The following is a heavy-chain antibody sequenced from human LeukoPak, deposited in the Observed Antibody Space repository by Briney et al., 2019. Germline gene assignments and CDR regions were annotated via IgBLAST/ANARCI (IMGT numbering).Heavy chain of an antibody. CDR2: INPNDGGT. Sequence: ASVKVSCKASGYTFNGNYMHWVRQASGQGLEWMGWINPNDGGTNYAQKFQGRVTVTRDTSISTAYMELSRLRSDDTAVYYCARARSGTGNDYWGQGTLVTVSS. CDR1: GYTFNGNY. CDR3: ARARSGTGNDY. V-gene: IGHV1-2*02. J-gene: IGHJ4*02. D-gene: IGHD6-13*01.